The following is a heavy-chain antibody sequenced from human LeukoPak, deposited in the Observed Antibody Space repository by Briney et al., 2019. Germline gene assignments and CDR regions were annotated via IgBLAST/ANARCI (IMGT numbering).Heavy chain of an antibody. D-gene: IGHD5-12*01. J-gene: IGHJ5*01. CDR2: VYYTGST. Sequence: SETLSLTCTVSGGSISNYYWTWIRQVPGKGLEWIGYVYYTGSTDYNPSLKSRVTMSLDTSKNQFSLKPTSVTAADTAVYYCAGGLSIAATFFGSWGQGTLVTVSS. CDR3: AGGLSIAATFFGS. V-gene: IGHV4-59*08. CDR1: GGSISNYY.